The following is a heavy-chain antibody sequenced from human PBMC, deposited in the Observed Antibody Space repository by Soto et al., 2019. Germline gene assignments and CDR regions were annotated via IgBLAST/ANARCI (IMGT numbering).Heavy chain of an antibody. J-gene: IGHJ6*02. CDR3: ERGVYPEDMQWLPTRYYDYGMDV. CDR1: GYTFTSYD. D-gene: IGHD6-19*01. CDR2: MNPKSGNT. V-gene: IGHV1-8*01. Sequence: QVQLVQSGAEVKKPGASVKVSCKASGYTFTSYDINWVRQATGQGLEWMGWMNPKSGNTGYAQKFQGRVTMTRNTARSTXXMXLXXLRSEDTAVYYCERGVYPEDMQWLPTRYYDYGMDVWGQGTTVTVSS.